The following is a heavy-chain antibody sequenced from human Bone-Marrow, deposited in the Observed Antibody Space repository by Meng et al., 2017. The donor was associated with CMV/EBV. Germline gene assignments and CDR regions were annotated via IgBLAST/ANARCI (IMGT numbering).Heavy chain of an antibody. Sequence: ASVKVSCKASGYTFTSYGISWVRQAPGQGLEWMGWISAYNGNTNYAQKLQGRVTMTTDTSTSTAYMELRSLRSEDTAVYYCASAEGYCSSTSCYSGDYYYGMDVWGQGTTVTVSS. V-gene: IGHV1-18*01. CDR3: ASAEGYCSSTSCYSGDYYYGMDV. CDR1: GYTFTSYG. J-gene: IGHJ6*02. CDR2: ISAYNGNT. D-gene: IGHD2-2*01.